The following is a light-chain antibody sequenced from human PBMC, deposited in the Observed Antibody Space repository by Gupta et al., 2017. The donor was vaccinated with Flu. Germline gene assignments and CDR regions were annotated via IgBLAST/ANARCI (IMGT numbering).Light chain of an antibody. CDR3: LQSTHLWT. CDR2: EVS. Sequence: DIVMTQLLLSLSVTPGQPASISCRSSQSLLHSSGTTYLFWYLQKPAQPPQLLIYEVSKRFSGVPDRFSGSGSGTDFTLKISRVEAEDVGVYYCLQSTHLWTFGQGTRVDIK. CDR1: QSLLHSSGTTY. V-gene: IGKV2D-29*01. J-gene: IGKJ1*01.